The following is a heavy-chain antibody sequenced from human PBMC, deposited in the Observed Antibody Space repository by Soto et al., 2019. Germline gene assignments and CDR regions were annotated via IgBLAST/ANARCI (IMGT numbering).Heavy chain of an antibody. CDR2: IGTQHDT. CDR1: GFTFSAYD. D-gene: IGHD2-8*02. J-gene: IGHJ5*02. Sequence: EVQLVESGGGLVQPGGSLRLSCAASGFTFSAYDMHWVRQPTGKGLEWVSAIGTQHDTYYPDSVKGRFSISRENAKNSLYLQMNSLGTGDPAVYYCASWAFYWHVGGGWFDPWGQGTLVTVSS. V-gene: IGHV3-13*01. CDR3: ASWAFYWHVGGGWFDP.